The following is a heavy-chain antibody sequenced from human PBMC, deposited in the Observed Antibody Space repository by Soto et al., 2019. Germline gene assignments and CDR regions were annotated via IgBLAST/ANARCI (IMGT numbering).Heavy chain of an antibody. CDR1: GGSISSYY. Sequence: SETLSLTCTVSGGSISSYYWSWIRQPPGKGLGWIGYIYYSGSTNYNPSLKSRVTISVDTSKNQFSLKLSSVTAADTAVYYCARQDTSGYAFDYWGQGTLVTVSS. CDR3: ARQDTSGYAFDY. V-gene: IGHV4-59*08. D-gene: IGHD3-22*01. J-gene: IGHJ4*02. CDR2: IYYSGST.